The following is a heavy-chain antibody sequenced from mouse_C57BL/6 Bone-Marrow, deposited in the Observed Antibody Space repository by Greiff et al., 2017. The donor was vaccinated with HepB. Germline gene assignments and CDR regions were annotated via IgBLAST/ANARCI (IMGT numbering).Heavy chain of an antibody. D-gene: IGHD2-5*01. V-gene: IGHV14-4*01. Sequence: VQLKQSGAELVRPGASVKLSCTASGFNIKDDYMHWVKQRPEQGLEWIGWIDPENGDTEYASKFQGKATITADTSSNTAYLQLSSLTSEDTAVYYCTTGDYSNLYAMDYWGQGTSVTVSS. J-gene: IGHJ4*01. CDR1: GFNIKDDY. CDR3: TTGDYSNLYAMDY. CDR2: IDPENGDT.